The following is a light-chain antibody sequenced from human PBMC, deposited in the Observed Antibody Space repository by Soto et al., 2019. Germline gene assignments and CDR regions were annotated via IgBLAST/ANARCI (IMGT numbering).Light chain of an antibody. Sequence: DIVMTQTPLSLSVTPGQPASISCKSSQSLLHSDGKTYLYWYLQKPGQSPQLLIYEVSSRFSGVPDRFSGSGSGTDFTLTISSLEPEDFAVYYCQHYGSALFTFGPGTKVDVK. V-gene: IGKV2-29*01. J-gene: IGKJ3*01. CDR3: QHYGSALFT. CDR1: QSLLHSDGKTY. CDR2: EVS.